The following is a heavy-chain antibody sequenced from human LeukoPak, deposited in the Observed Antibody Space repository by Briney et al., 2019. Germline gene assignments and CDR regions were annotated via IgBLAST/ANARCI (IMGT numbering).Heavy chain of an antibody. CDR2: INSDGSST. CDR1: GFTFSSYW. D-gene: IGHD6-13*01. Sequence: GGSLRLSCAASGFTFSSYWMHWVRHAPGKGLVWVSRINSDGSSTSYADSVKGRFTISRDNAKNTLYLQMNSLRAEDTAVYYCARVAGYSSSWPYYYYYGMDVWGQGTTVTVSS. CDR3: ARVAGYSSSWPYYYYYGMDV. J-gene: IGHJ6*02. V-gene: IGHV3-74*01.